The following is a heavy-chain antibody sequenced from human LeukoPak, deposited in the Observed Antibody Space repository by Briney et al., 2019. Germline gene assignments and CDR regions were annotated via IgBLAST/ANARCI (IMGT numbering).Heavy chain of an antibody. J-gene: IGHJ1*01. V-gene: IGHV4-39*01. CDR1: GGSISSSSYY. CDR3: ARLSGWTPSEYFQH. D-gene: IGHD6-19*01. Sequence: SETLSLTCTVSGGSISSSSYYWGWIRQPPGKGLEWIGSIYYSGSTYYNPSLKSRVTISVDTSKNQFSLKLSSVTAADTAVYYCARLSGWTPSEYFQHWGQGTLVTVSS. CDR2: IYYSGST.